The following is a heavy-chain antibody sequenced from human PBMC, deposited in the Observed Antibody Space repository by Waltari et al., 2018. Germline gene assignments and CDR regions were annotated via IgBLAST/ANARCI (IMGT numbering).Heavy chain of an antibody. Sequence: QLQLQESGPGLVKPSETLSLTCTVSGGSLSSSSYYCGWIRQPPGKGLEWIGNIYYSGSTYYNPSLKSRVTISVDTSKNQFSLKLSSVTAADTAVYYCARIVVPAYYYYYMDVWGKGTTVTISS. V-gene: IGHV4-39*07. D-gene: IGHD2-2*01. CDR1: GGSLSSSSYY. CDR2: IYYSGST. CDR3: ARIVVPAYYYYYMDV. J-gene: IGHJ6*03.